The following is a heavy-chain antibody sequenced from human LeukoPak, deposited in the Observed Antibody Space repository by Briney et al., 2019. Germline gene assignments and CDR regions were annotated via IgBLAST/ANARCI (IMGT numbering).Heavy chain of an antibody. Sequence: PSETLSLTCTVSGGSISSSSYYWGWIRQPPGKGREWIGSIYYSGSTYYNPSLKSRVTISVDTSKNQFSLKLSSVTAADTAVYYCARDGGAAVRPLDPWGQGTLVTVSS. V-gene: IGHV4-39*07. CDR3: ARDGGAAVRPLDP. CDR1: GGSISSSSYY. J-gene: IGHJ5*02. CDR2: IYYSGST. D-gene: IGHD6-13*01.